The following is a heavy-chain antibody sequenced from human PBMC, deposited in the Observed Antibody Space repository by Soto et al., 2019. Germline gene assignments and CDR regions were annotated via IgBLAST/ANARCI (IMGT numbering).Heavy chain of an antibody. CDR3: ARGGMITFGGVIVSFDY. J-gene: IGHJ4*02. Sequence: QVQLVQSGAEVKKPGASVKVSCKASGYTFTGYYMHWVRQAPGQGLEWMGWINPNSGGTNYAQKFQGWVTMTRDTSISTAYMELCRLRSDDTAVYYCARGGMITFGGVIVSFDYWGQGTLVTVSS. D-gene: IGHD3-16*02. CDR1: GYTFTGYY. CDR2: INPNSGGT. V-gene: IGHV1-2*04.